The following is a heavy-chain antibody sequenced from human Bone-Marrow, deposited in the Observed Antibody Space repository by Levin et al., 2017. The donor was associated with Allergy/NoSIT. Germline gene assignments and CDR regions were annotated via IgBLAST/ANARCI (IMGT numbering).Heavy chain of an antibody. V-gene: IGHV3-23*01. J-gene: IGHJ4*02. CDR1: RFTGTTYG. CDR2: FTSRGSSP. D-gene: IGHD3-10*01. CDR3: AKFLIRGGVIGYHGLGESLAYFDD. Sequence: GGSLRLSCTASRFTGTTYGLSWVRQAPGKGLEWVSGFTSRGSSPYYADSVMGRFTISRDSSKNSLYLQMNSLRPEDTAVYYCAKFLIRGGVIGYHGLGESLAYFDDWGQGTLVIVSS.